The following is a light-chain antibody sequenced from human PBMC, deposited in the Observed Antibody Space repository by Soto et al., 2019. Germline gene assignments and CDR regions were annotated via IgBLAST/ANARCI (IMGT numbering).Light chain of an antibody. CDR3: SSYTSSSTYNYV. J-gene: IGLJ1*01. V-gene: IGLV2-14*01. CDR1: SSDVGGYNY. Sequence: SALTQPASVSGSPGQSITISCTGTSSDVGGYNYVSWYQQHPGKAPKLMIYEVSNRPSGVSNRFSGSKSGNTASLTISGLQAEDEADYYCSSYTSSSTYNYVFGTGTKVTVL. CDR2: EVS.